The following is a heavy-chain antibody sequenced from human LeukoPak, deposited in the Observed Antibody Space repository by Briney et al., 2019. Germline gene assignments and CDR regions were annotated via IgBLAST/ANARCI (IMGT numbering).Heavy chain of an antibody. CDR2: ISSSSSYI. CDR1: GFTFTIYG. Sequence: GGSLRLSCAPSGFTFTIYGMNWVRQAPGEGLEWVSSISSSSSYIYYADSVKGRFTISRDNAKNSLYLQMNSLGAEDTAVYYCARDKKSDDYGDYWPWVVDYWGQGTLVTVSS. J-gene: IGHJ4*02. CDR3: ARDKKSDDYGDYWPWVVDY. V-gene: IGHV3-21*06. D-gene: IGHD4-17*01.